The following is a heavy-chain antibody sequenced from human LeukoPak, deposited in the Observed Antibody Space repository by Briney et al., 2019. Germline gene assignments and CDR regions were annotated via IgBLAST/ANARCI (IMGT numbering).Heavy chain of an antibody. CDR2: IKSKSDDGTT. J-gene: IGHJ4*02. CDR3: TTDPTDPRLVRGPGNFVH. D-gene: IGHD6-19*01. Sequence: GGSLRLSCAASGFSFINAWLTWVRQAPGKGLEWVGRIKSKSDDGTTDYATPVKGRFLISRDDSTNTLYLQMNGLKSDDTAVYFCTTDPTDPRLVRGPGNFVHWGQGTPVTVSS. V-gene: IGHV3-15*01. CDR1: GFSFINAW.